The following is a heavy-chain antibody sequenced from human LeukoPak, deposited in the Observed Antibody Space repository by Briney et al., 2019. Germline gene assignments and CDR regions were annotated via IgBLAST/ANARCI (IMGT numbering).Heavy chain of an antibody. Sequence: SETLSLTCTVSGGSISSSSYYWGWIRQPPGKGLEWIGSIYYSGSTYYNPSLKSRVTISVDTSKNQFSLKLSSVTAADTAVYYCARASSRPITMVHAEKFDAFDIWGQGTMVTVSS. CDR3: ARASSRPITMVHAEKFDAFDI. J-gene: IGHJ3*02. CDR2: IYYSGST. V-gene: IGHV4-39*07. D-gene: IGHD3-10*01. CDR1: GGSISSSSYY.